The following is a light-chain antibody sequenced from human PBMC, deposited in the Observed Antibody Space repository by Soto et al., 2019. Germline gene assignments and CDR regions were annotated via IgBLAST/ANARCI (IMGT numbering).Light chain of an antibody. CDR3: QTWGTGIHVV. CDR2: LNSDGSH. J-gene: IGLJ2*01. V-gene: IGLV4-69*01. Sequence: QSVLTQLPSASASLGASVKLTCTLSSGHSSYAIAWHQQQPEKGPRYLMKLNSDGSHSKGDGIPDRFSGSSSGAERYLTISSLQSEDEADYYCQTWGTGIHVVFGGGTQLTVL. CDR1: SGHSSYA.